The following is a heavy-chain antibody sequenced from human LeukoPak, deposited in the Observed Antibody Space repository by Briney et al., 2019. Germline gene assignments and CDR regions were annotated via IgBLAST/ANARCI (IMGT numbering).Heavy chain of an antibody. CDR2: ISSGGTYE. CDR3: ATGGARWFDP. V-gene: IGHV3-30*07. CDR1: GFTFSNYA. Sequence: GKSLRLSCAASGFTFSNYAMHWVRQAPGKGLEWVSLISSGGTYEYYADSVKGRFTISRDNSKNTLYLQMNSLTAGDTAVYYCATGGARWFDPWGQGTLVTVSS. J-gene: IGHJ5*02. D-gene: IGHD3-16*01.